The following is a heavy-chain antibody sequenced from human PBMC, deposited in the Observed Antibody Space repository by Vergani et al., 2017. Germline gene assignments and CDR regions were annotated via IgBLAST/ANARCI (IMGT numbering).Heavy chain of an antibody. J-gene: IGHJ4*02. V-gene: IGHV1-69*01. Sequence: QVQLVQSGAEVKKPGSSVKVSCKASGGTFSSSAISWVRQAPGQGLEWMGGIIPIFGTANYAQNFKGRVTITADESTSTAYMELSSLRSEDTAVYYCARVRGDGYNGRLDYWGQGTLVTVSS. CDR2: IIPIFGTA. CDR1: GGTFSSSA. D-gene: IGHD5-24*01. CDR3: ARVRGDGYNGRLDY.